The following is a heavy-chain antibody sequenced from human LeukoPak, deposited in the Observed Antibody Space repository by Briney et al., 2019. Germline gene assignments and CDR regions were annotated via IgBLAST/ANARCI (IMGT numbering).Heavy chain of an antibody. V-gene: IGHV3-23*01. J-gene: IGHJ6*03. CDR1: GFTFGNYA. Sequence: QAGGSLRLSCAVSGFTFGNYAMTWVRQAPGKGLESVSSISTDGTTYYAHSVKGRFTLSRDNSKNTLYLQMSSLRAEDTAVYYCAKLGHGGYYSYMDVWGKGTTVTVSS. CDR2: ISTDGTT. D-gene: IGHD3-16*01. CDR3: AKLGHGGYYSYMDV.